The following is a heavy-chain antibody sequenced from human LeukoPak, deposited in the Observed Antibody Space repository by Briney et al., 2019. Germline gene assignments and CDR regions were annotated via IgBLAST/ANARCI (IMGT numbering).Heavy chain of an antibody. CDR1: GGSFSGYY. Sequence: SETLSLTCVVYGGSFSGYYWSWIRQPPGKGLEWIGEINHSGSTNYNPSLKSRVTISVDTSKNQFSLKLSSVIAADTAVYYCARGYSSSWYGDYYYGMDVWGKGTTVTVSS. CDR3: ARGYSSSWYGDYYYGMDV. J-gene: IGHJ6*04. CDR2: INHSGST. D-gene: IGHD6-13*01. V-gene: IGHV4-34*01.